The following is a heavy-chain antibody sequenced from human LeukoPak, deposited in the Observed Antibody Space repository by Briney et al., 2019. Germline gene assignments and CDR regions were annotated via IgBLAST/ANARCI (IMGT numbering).Heavy chain of an antibody. CDR1: GFTFSSHA. CDR3: ARVFWESVNTGYYSDF. J-gene: IGHJ4*02. Sequence: GGSLRLSCVASGFTFSSHAMIWVRQAPGKGLEWISSITSTSSNIFYAASVRGRFTISRDNAKNSLHLQMNSLRAEDTAVYYCARVFWESVNTGYYSDFWGQGTLVTVSS. D-gene: IGHD3-22*01. CDR2: ITSTSSNI. V-gene: IGHV3-21*01.